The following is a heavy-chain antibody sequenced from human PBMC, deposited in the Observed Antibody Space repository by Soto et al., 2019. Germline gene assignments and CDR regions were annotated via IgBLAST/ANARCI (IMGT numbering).Heavy chain of an antibody. CDR1: RFTFSNNA. CDR3: ARSFPPET. Sequence: ELQLVESGGDLVQPGGSLRLSCIAFRFTFSNNAMHWVRQAPGKGLEYVSGISSDGVSTYYADSVKGRFTISRDNSKNTLYLQMGGLRDDDMAVYYCARSFPPETGGQGTLVTVSS. D-gene: IGHD3-3*02. V-gene: IGHV3-64*07. CDR2: ISSDGVST. J-gene: IGHJ4*02.